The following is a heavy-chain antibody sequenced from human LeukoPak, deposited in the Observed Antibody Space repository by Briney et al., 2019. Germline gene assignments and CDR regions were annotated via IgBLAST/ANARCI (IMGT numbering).Heavy chain of an antibody. Sequence: PGGSLRLSCAASGFTVSSNYMSWVRQAPGKGLEWFSVIYSGGSTYYADSVKGRFTISRDNSKNTLYLQMNNLRAEDTAVYYCARDGGYGSYVSPSNWFFDLWGRGTLVTVSS. D-gene: IGHD1-26*01. CDR2: IYSGGST. J-gene: IGHJ2*01. CDR1: GFTVSSNY. V-gene: IGHV3-53*01. CDR3: ARDGGYGSYVSPSNWFFDL.